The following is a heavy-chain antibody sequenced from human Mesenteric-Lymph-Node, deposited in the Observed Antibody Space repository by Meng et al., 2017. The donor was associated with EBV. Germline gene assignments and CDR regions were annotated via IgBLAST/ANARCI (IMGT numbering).Heavy chain of an antibody. CDR1: GYTFTGYG. J-gene: IGHJ4*02. Sequence: VEAEGVSKKPWATVKVSSKASGYTFTGYGISWGRQAPGQGLDWMGWISGHNGNTNYAQKFQGRVTLTTDTSTSTAYMELRSLRSDDTAVYYCVRDGDGIVPSINFDYWGQGTLVTVSS. D-gene: IGHD5-12*01. CDR2: ISGHNGNT. V-gene: IGHV1-18*01. CDR3: VRDGDGIVPSINFDY.